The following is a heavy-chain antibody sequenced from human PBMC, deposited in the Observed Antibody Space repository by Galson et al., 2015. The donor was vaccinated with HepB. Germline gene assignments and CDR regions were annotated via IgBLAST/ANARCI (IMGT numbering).Heavy chain of an antibody. CDR3: AKDEKQLAIPYYYYYMDG. D-gene: IGHD3-3*02. CDR1: GFTFYSYG. Sequence: SLRLSCAASGFTFYSYGMHWVRQAPGKGLEWVALISYDGNSKYYADSVRGRFTISRDNSKNTRYLQMSSLRGEDTALSYCAKDEKQLAIPYYYYYMDGWGKGTTVTVSS. CDR2: ISYDGNSK. V-gene: IGHV3-30*18. J-gene: IGHJ6*03.